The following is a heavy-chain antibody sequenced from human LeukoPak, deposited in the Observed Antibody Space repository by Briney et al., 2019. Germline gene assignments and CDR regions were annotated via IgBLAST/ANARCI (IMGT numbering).Heavy chain of an antibody. CDR3: ARSGDNYYGSGSYAGPYYYYMDV. CDR2: IYYSGST. V-gene: IGHV4-59*08. J-gene: IGHJ6*03. D-gene: IGHD3-10*01. Sequence: LETLSLTCTVSGGSISSYYWSWIRQPPGKGLEWIGYIYYSGSTNYNPSLKSRVTISVDTSKNQFSLKLSSVTAADTAVYYCARSGDNYYGSGSYAGPYYYYMDVWGKGTTVTISS. CDR1: GGSISSYY.